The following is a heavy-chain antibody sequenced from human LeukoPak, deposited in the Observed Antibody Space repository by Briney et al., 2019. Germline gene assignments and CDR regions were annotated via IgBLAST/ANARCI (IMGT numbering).Heavy chain of an antibody. CDR3: AKGRGWRKFDQ. CDR2: ISGNTLTT. D-gene: IGHD6-19*01. CDR1: GFTVSSNY. V-gene: IGHV3-23*01. J-gene: IGHJ4*02. Sequence: GGSLRLSCAASGFTVSSNYMSWVRQAPGKGLQWVSTISGNTLTTSYADSVEGRFTVSRDNSKNALFLQMDSLRADDTAVYYCAKGRGWRKFDQWGQGTLVTVSS.